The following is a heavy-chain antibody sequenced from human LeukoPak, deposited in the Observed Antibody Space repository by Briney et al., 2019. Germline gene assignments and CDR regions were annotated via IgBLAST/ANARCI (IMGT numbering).Heavy chain of an antibody. V-gene: IGHV4-59*12. D-gene: IGHD2-2*02. CDR1: GGSISDYY. CDR3: AREFVVVPAAIAAFDI. J-gene: IGHJ3*02. CDR2: IYYTGST. Sequence: PSETLSLTCTVSGGSISDYYWSWIRQPPGKGLEWIGSIYYTGSTDYNPSLESRVTISVDTSKNQFSLKLSSVTAADTAVYYCAREFVVVPAAIAAFDIWGQGTMVTVSS.